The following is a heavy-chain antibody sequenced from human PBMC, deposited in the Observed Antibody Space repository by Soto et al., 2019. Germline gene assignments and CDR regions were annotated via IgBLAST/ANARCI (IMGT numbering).Heavy chain of an antibody. CDR3: ARIWGGGGYALIY. V-gene: IGHV3-11*01. D-gene: IGHD2-8*01. J-gene: IGHJ4*02. CDR2: ISSSGTTT. CDR1: GFTFSDFY. Sequence: QVQLVESGGGLVKPGGSLRLSCAASGFTFSDFYMSWIRQAPGKGLEWISYISSSGTTTYYTDSVKGRFTISRDNAKNSLYLQTNTLRDEDTAVYYCARIWGGGGYALIYWGQGTLVTVSS.